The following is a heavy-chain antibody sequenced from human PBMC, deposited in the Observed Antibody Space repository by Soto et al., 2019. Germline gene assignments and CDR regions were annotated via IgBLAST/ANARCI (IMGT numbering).Heavy chain of an antibody. J-gene: IGHJ6*02. CDR1: GSTVSSTY. CDR3: AKDLGPLRLLNYYFYGLDV. V-gene: IGHV3-53*01. Sequence: GGSLRRSCNASGSTVSSTYMSWFRQAPGMGLEWVAVIESGGSTHYADSVKGRFTISRDIPKNMIYLQLHTLRAEDTAVYYCAKDLGPLRLLNYYFYGLDVWGQGTTVTVSS. CDR2: IESGGST. D-gene: IGHD2-15*01.